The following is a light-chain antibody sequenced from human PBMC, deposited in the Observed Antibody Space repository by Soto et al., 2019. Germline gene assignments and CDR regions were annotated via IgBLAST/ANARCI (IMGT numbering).Light chain of an antibody. Sequence: EIVLTQSPGTLSLSPGERATLSCRASQSVGSIYLAWYQQKPGQAPRLLIYGASSRATGIPDRFSGSGSGTDFTLTISRLEPEDFAVYYCQQYGAPPLTFGPGTKVD. CDR2: GAS. CDR1: QSVGSIY. CDR3: QQYGAPPLT. V-gene: IGKV3-20*01. J-gene: IGKJ3*01.